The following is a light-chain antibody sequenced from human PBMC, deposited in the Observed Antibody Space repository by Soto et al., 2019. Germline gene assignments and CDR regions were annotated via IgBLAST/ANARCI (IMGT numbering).Light chain of an antibody. CDR3: KKYNSAPPWA. CDR2: AAS. J-gene: IGKJ1*01. Sequence: DIQMTQSPSSRSAPVGDRVTISCRASQDISNYLAWYQQKPGKVPKLLIYAASTLQSGVPSRFHGSGSGTDFTLTISSLQPEDGATYYCKKYNSAPPWAFGQGTKVEI. CDR1: QDISNY. V-gene: IGKV1-27*01.